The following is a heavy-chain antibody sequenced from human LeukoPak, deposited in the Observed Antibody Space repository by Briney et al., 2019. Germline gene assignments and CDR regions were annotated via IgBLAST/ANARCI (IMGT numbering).Heavy chain of an antibody. CDR1: GYTFTNYY. J-gene: IGHJ2*01. D-gene: IGHD3-3*01. Sequence: GASVKVSCKASGYTFTNYYIHWVRQAPRQGLEWMGIINPSDGTTNYAQNFQGRVTMTRDTSTSIIFMELYSLRSEDTAVYYCARGLPTYYDFWSGYPPGLWGRGTLVTVSP. CDR3: ARGLPTYYDFWSGYPPGL. V-gene: IGHV1-46*01. CDR2: INPSDGTT.